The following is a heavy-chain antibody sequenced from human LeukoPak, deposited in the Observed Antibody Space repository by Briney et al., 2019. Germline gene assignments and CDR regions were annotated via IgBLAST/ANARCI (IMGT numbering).Heavy chain of an antibody. D-gene: IGHD3-22*01. CDR2: IYYSGST. J-gene: IGHJ4*02. V-gene: IGHV4-39*01. Sequence: SETLSLTCTVSGGSISSSSYYWGWIRQPPGQGLEWIGTIYYSGSTYYNPSLTSRVTISVDTSKNQFSLKVSSVTAADTAVYHCARQAFYDSSGFFDYWGQGTLVTVSS. CDR3: ARQAFYDSSGFFDY. CDR1: GGSISSSSYY.